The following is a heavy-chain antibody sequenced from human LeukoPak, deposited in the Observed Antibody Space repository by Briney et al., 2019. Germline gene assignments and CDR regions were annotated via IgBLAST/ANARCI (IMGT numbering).Heavy chain of an antibody. Sequence: GGSLRLSCAASGFTVSDYSMSWVRQAPGKGLEWVSAISGSGSYTDYADSVKGRFTISKDISKNTLYMRMSSLTAKDTAVYYCAKDRSIGTYYTFDSWGQGTLVTVSS. D-gene: IGHD1-26*01. CDR3: AKDRSIGTYYTFDS. CDR2: ISGSGSYT. V-gene: IGHV3-23*01. CDR1: GFTVSDYS. J-gene: IGHJ4*02.